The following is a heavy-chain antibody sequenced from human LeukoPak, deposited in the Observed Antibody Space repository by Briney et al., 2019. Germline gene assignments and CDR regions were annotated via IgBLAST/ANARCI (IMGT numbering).Heavy chain of an antibody. D-gene: IGHD3-10*01. CDR2: ISAYNGNT. V-gene: IGHV1-18*01. J-gene: IGHJ4*02. Sequence: GASVKVSCKASGYTFTSYGISWVRQAPGQGLEWMGWISAYNGNTNYAQKLQGRVTMTTDTSTSTAYMELRSLRSDDTAVYYCARASVFMVRGVIIPNDYWGQGTLVTVSS. CDR3: ARASVFMVRGVIIPNDY. CDR1: GYTFTSYG.